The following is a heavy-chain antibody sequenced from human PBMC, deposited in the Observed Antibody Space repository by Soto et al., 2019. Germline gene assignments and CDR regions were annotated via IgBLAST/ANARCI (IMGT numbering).Heavy chain of an antibody. CDR2: IYPGDSDT. V-gene: IGHV5-51*01. CDR1: GYSFTSYW. J-gene: IGHJ6*02. Sequence: GEALKVSCKGSGYSFTSYWIGWVRQMPGKGLEWMGIIYPGDSDTRYSPSFQGQVTISADKSISTAYLQWSSLKASDTAMYYCARPDYYGSGSSLDIYGMDVWGQGTTVTVSS. D-gene: IGHD3-10*01. CDR3: ARPDYYGSGSSLDIYGMDV.